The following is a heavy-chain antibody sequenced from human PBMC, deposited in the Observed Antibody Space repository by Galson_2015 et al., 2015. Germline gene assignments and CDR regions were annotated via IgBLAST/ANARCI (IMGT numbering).Heavy chain of an antibody. CDR1: GFTFSSYA. Sequence: SLRVSCAASGFTFSSYAMSWVRQAPGKGLEWVSAISDSGGSTYYADSVKGRFTITRDNSKNTLYLQMNSLRAEDTALYYCAKGRDGYNYHHYYYGMDVWGQGTTVTVSS. V-gene: IGHV3-23*01. CDR2: ISDSGGST. D-gene: IGHD5-24*01. CDR3: AKGRDGYNYHHYYYGMDV. J-gene: IGHJ6*02.